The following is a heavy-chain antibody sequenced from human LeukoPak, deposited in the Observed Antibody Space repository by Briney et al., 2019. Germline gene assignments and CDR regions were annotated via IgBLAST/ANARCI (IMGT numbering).Heavy chain of an antibody. Sequence: GGSLRLSCAASGFTFDDYAMHWVRQAPGKGLGWVSGISWNSGSIGYADSVKGRFTISRDNAKNSLYLQMNSLRAEDTALYYCAKDRVPMVRGVYDYWGQGTLVTVSS. D-gene: IGHD3-10*01. CDR2: ISWNSGSI. CDR3: AKDRVPMVRGVYDY. CDR1: GFTFDDYA. V-gene: IGHV3-9*01. J-gene: IGHJ4*02.